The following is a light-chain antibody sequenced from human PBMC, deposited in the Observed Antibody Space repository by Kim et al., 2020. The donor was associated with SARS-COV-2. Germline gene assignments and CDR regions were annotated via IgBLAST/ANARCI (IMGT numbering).Light chain of an antibody. CDR3: MKGIHPMT. CDR2: AVS. Sequence: PPGSNTFRFSHSAGNSDRNHLMDLHQQTPGHPPRRLNYAVSYQDSGVPDRFSGSGSGTDFTLKISRVEAEDVGVYYCMKGIHPMTFGQGTRLEIK. V-gene: IGKV2-30*01. J-gene: IGKJ5*01. CDR1: HSAGNSDRNHL.